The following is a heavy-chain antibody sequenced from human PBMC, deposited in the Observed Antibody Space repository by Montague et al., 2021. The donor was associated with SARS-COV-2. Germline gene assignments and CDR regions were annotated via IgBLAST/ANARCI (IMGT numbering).Heavy chain of an antibody. CDR1: GGSISSYY. CDR3: AREGSGGGYYYYGMDV. Sequence: SETLSLTCTVSGGSISSYYWSWIRQPPGKGLEWIGYIYYSGSTNYNPSLKSRVTISVDTSKNQFSLKLSSVTAADTAVYYCAREGSGGGYYYYGMDVWGQGTTVTVSS. J-gene: IGHJ6*02. V-gene: IGHV4-59*01. D-gene: IGHD3-10*01. CDR2: IYYSGST.